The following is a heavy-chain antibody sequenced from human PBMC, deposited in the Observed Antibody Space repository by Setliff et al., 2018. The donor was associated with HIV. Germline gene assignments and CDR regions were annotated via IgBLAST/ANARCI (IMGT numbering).Heavy chain of an antibody. J-gene: IGHJ6*02. V-gene: IGHV3-23*01. CDR3: ARDGPGLSKADYYGMDV. Sequence: GGSLRLSCAASGFTFSSYAMSWVRQAPGKGLEWVSALSGSGGNTHHADSVKGRFTISRDNSKNTLYLQMSSLRAEDTAVYYCARDGPGLSKADYYGMDVWGQGTKVTVSS. CDR2: LSGSGGNT. CDR1: GFTFSSYA.